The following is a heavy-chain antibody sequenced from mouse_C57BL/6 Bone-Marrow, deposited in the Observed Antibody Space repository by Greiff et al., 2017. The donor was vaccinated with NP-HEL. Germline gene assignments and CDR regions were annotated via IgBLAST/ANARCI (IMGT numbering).Heavy chain of an antibody. D-gene: IGHD1-1*01. V-gene: IGHV1-15*01. CDR3: TRSPHYYGSSYNVY. CDR2: IDPETGGT. J-gene: IGHJ2*01. Sequence: QVQLQQSGAELVRPGASVTLSCKASGYTFSDYEMHWVKQTPVHGLEWIGAIDPETGGTAYNQKFKGKAILTADKSSSTAYMELRSLTSEDSAVYYCTRSPHYYGSSYNVYWGQGTTLTVSS. CDR1: GYTFSDYE.